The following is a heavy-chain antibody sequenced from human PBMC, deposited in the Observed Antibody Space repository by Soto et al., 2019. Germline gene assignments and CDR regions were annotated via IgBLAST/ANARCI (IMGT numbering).Heavy chain of an antibody. Sequence: QVQLVESGGGVVQPGRSLRLSCAASGFTFSSYAMHWVRQAPGKGLEWVAVISYDGSNKYYADSVKGRFTISRDKSKNPLQLQMNGLRVAAEAVSDRGGDRCAIPGDYCGQGSLVAVST. J-gene: IGHJ4*02. V-gene: IGHV3-30-3*01. CDR1: GFTFSSYA. CDR2: ISYDGSNK. CDR3: GGDRCAIPGDY. D-gene: IGHD2-2*01.